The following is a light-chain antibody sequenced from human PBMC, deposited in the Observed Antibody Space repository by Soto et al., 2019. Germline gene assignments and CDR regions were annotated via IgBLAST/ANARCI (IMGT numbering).Light chain of an antibody. J-gene: IGKJ3*01. V-gene: IGKV1-12*01. CDR1: QGIGSW. CDR2: AAA. Sequence: DIQMTQSPSSVSASVGDRVTITCRASQGIGSWLGWYQQKPGKAPKLLIYAAASLQSGVPSRFSATLSGTEFTLTISSLQPEDLATYFCQQANSFPLTFGPGTKVDLK. CDR3: QQANSFPLT.